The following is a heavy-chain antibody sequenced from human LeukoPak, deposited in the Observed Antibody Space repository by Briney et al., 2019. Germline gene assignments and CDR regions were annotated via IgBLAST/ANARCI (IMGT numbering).Heavy chain of an antibody. CDR1: GFTFSDYA. CDR2: FSGSLDTT. CDR3: AKADLASCAGGTCYFFDH. D-gene: IGHD2-15*01. Sequence: GGSLRLSCAASGFTFSDYAMSWVRQAPGKRLEWVSTFSGSLDTTYHADSVKGRFTISRDNSKNTLFLQMNRLRAEDTAIYYCAKADLASCAGGTCYFFDHWGQGILVTVSS. V-gene: IGHV3-23*01. J-gene: IGHJ4*02.